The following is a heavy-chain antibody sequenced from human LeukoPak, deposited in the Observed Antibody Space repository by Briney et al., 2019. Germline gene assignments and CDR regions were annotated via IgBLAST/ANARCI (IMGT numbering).Heavy chain of an antibody. D-gene: IGHD6-13*01. CDR2: ISSSSSYI. CDR1: GFTFSTYS. CDR3: ARDEAQQLVFLGEELFDY. J-gene: IGHJ4*02. V-gene: IGHV3-21*01. Sequence: GGSLRLSCAASGFTFSTYSMNWVRQAPGKGLEWVSSISSSSSYIYYADSVKGRFTISRDNAKNSVYLQMNSLRAEDTAAYYCARDEAQQLVFLGEELFDYWGQGTLVTVSS.